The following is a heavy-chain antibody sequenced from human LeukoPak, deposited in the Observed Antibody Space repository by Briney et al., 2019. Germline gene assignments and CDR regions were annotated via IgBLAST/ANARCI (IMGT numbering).Heavy chain of an antibody. CDR3: ARVPKIYYSYAFDY. Sequence: PGGSLRLSCAASGFTFSSYEMNWVRQAPGKGLEWVSYISSSGSTIYYADSVKGRFTISRDNAKNSLYLQMNSLRAEDTALYYCARVPKIYYSYAFDYWGQGTLVTVSS. D-gene: IGHD5-18*01. V-gene: IGHV3-48*03. CDR1: GFTFSSYE. J-gene: IGHJ4*02. CDR2: ISSSGSTI.